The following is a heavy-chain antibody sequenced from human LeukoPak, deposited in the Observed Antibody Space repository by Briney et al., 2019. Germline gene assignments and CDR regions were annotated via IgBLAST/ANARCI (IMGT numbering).Heavy chain of an antibody. D-gene: IGHD4-17*01. Sequence: SVKVSCKASGYTFTSYDINWVRQATGQGLEWMGWMNPKCGNTGYAQKFQGRVTMTRNTSISTAYMELSSLRSEDTAVYYCARGPGEDDYGDYGGGNWFDPWGQGTLVPVSS. CDR3: ARGPGEDDYGDYGGGNWFDP. CDR1: GYTFTSYD. J-gene: IGHJ5*02. V-gene: IGHV1-8*01. CDR2: MNPKCGNT.